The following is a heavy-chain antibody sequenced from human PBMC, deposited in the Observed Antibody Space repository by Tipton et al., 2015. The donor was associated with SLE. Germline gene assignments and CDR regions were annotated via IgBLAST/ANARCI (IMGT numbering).Heavy chain of an antibody. V-gene: IGHV4-34*01. D-gene: IGHD2-21*02. CDR2: INHSGST. J-gene: IGHJ6*02. CDR1: GGSFSGYY. CDR3: ARAFVVVTANDYYYYYGMDV. Sequence: AGLVKPSETLSLTCAVYGGSFSGYYWSWIRQPPGKGLEWIGEINHSGSTYYNPSLKSRVTISVDTSKNQFSLKLSSVTAADTAVYYCARAFVVVTANDYYYYYGMDVWGQGTTVTVSS.